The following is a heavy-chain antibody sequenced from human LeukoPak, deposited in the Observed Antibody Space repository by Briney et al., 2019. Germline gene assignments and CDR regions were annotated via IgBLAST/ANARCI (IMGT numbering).Heavy chain of an antibody. J-gene: IGHJ4*02. V-gene: IGHV4-34*01. Sequence: SETLSLTCAVYGGSFSGYYWSWIRQPPGKGLEWIGEINHSGSTNYNPPLKSRVTISVATSKNQLSLKLSSVTAADTAVYYCARAVGYFDWLPLFDYWGQGTLVTVSS. D-gene: IGHD3-9*01. CDR3: ARAVGYFDWLPLFDY. CDR2: INHSGST. CDR1: GGSFSGYY.